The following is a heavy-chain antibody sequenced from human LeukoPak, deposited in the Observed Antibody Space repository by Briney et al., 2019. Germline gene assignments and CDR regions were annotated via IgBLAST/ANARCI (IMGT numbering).Heavy chain of an antibody. D-gene: IGHD5-18*01. V-gene: IGHV5-51*01. Sequence: GESLKISCKGSGYSFTSYWIGWVRQMPGKGLEWMGIIYPGDSDTRYSTSFQGQVTISADKSISTAYLQWSSLKASDTAMYYCARQRPGDTAMDNYYYGMDVWGQGTTVTVSS. CDR2: IYPGDSDT. CDR1: GYSFTSYW. CDR3: ARQRPGDTAMDNYYYGMDV. J-gene: IGHJ6*02.